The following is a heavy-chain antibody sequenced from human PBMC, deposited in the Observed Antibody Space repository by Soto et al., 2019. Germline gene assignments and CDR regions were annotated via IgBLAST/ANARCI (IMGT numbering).Heavy chain of an antibody. V-gene: IGHV3-23*01. D-gene: IGHD3-22*01. CDR3: ARSRRDYYDISNYYNYFDY. CDR2: MTGSGGST. J-gene: IGHJ4*02. CDR1: GFTFSTYA. Sequence: EVQLLESGGGLVQPGGSLRLSCAASGFTFSTYAMSWVRQAPGEGLEWVSAMTGSGGSTYYADSVKGRFTFSRDNSKNTMFLQMNSLRAEDTAVYYCARSRRDYYDISNYYNYFDYWGPGTLVTVSS.